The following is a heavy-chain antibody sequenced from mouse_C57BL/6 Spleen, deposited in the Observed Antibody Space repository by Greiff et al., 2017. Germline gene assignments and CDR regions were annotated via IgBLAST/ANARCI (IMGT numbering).Heavy chain of an antibody. J-gene: IGHJ1*03. D-gene: IGHD1-1*01. CDR3: ARHFSDGSSYWYFDV. Sequence: DVKLVESGGDLVKPGGSLKLSCAASGFTFSSYGLSWVRQTPDKRLEWVATISSGGSYTYYPDSVKGRFTISRDNAKNTLYLQMSSLKSEDTAMYYCARHFSDGSSYWYFDVWGTGTTVTVSS. V-gene: IGHV5-6*02. CDR1: GFTFSSYG. CDR2: ISSGGSYT.